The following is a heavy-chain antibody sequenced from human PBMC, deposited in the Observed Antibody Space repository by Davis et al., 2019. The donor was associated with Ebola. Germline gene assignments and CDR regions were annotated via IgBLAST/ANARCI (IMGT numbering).Heavy chain of an antibody. J-gene: IGHJ4*02. Sequence: MPGGSLRLSCAVSGGSISSSNWWSWVRQPPGKGLEWIGEIYHSGSTNYNPSLKSRVTISVDTSKNQFSLKLSSVTAADTAVYYCARAYSSGWYYFDYWGQGTLVTVSS. D-gene: IGHD6-19*01. CDR2: IYHSGST. CDR1: GGSISSSNW. CDR3: ARAYSSGWYYFDY. V-gene: IGHV4-4*02.